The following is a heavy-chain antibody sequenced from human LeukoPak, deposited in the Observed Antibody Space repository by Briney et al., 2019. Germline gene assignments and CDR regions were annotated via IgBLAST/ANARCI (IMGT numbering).Heavy chain of an antibody. V-gene: IGHV4-59*01. D-gene: IGHD1-26*01. CDR2: IDYSGST. Sequence: PSETLSLTCTVSGVSISHYDWSWIRRPPGKGLEWIGYIDYSGSTNYNPSLRSRVTISVDTAKNQFSLRLSSMTAADTAVYYCARRGGSPLGASDIWGQGTMVTVSS. CDR3: ARRGGSPLGASDI. CDR1: GVSISHYD. J-gene: IGHJ3*02.